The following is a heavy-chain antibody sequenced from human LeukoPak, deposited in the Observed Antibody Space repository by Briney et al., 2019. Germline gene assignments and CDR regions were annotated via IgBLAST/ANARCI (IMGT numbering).Heavy chain of an antibody. D-gene: IGHD2-8*01. CDR3: ARGLSVFDY. CDR2: ISSSSNYI. CDR1: AFTFSSYN. J-gene: IGHJ4*02. V-gene: IGHV3-21*01. Sequence: PGGSLRLSCAASAFTFSSYNLNWVRQAPGKGLEWVSSISSSSNYIYYADSVKGRFTISRDNAKNSLYLQMNSLRAEDTAEYYCARGLSVFDYWGQGTLVTVSS.